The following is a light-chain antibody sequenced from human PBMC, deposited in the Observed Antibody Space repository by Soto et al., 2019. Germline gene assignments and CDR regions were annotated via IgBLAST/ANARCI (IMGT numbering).Light chain of an antibody. V-gene: IGLV2-11*01. CDR2: DDS. CDR1: GGDVDGFTY. CDR3: CSYVGSYSWV. Sequence: QSALTQPRSVSGSPGQSVTISCSASGGDVDGFTYVSWYQQHPGKAPKLLIYDDSQRPSGVPDRLSGSKSGYTASLTISGLQAEDEADYYCCSYVGSYSWVFGGGTKLTVL. J-gene: IGLJ3*02.